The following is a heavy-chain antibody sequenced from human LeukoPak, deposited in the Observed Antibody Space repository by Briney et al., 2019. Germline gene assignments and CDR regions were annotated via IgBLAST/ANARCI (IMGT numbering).Heavy chain of an antibody. CDR1: GFTFSDYA. CDR2: ASYYVGKQ. V-gene: IGHV3-23*01. D-gene: IGHD1-1*01. CDR3: AKAGIGADGAGFLCEY. Sequence: GSLLLSCAASGFTFSDYAMSWVRQAPGKGLEWVSTASYYVGKQYHADSVRGRFTVSRDNSRNTVSLQMSSLRVEDTGIYYCAKAGIGADGAGFLCEYWGQGTLVTVSS. J-gene: IGHJ4*02.